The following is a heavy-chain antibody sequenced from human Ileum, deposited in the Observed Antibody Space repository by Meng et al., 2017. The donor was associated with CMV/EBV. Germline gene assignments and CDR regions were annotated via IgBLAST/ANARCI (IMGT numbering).Heavy chain of an antibody. Sequence: QVQLQESGLGLVKPSETLSLTCTVSGASLNDYYWSWIRQPAGKGLEWIGRIFATGTINYNPSLKSRVTMSVDTSKNQFSLKLTSVTAADTAVYFCARDRFDPWGQGALVTVSS. CDR3: ARDRFDP. J-gene: IGHJ5*02. CDR1: GASLNDYY. V-gene: IGHV4-4*07. CDR2: IFATGTI.